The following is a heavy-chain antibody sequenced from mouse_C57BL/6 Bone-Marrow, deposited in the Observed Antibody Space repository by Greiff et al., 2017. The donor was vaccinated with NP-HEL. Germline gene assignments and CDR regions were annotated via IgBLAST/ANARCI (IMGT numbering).Heavy chain of an antibody. D-gene: IGHD1-1*01. Sequence: VKLQQPGAELVRPGSSVKLSCKASGYTFTSYWMDWVKQRPGQGLEWIGNIYPSDSETHYNQKFKDKATLTVDKSSSTAYMQLSSLTSEDSAVYYCARRGVVATRGYYFDYWGQGTTLTVSS. CDR3: ARRGVVATRGYYFDY. V-gene: IGHV1-61*01. J-gene: IGHJ2*01. CDR1: GYTFTSYW. CDR2: IYPSDSET.